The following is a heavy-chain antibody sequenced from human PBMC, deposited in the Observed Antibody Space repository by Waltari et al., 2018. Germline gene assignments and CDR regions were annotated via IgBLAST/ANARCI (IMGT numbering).Heavy chain of an antibody. J-gene: IGHJ4*02. V-gene: IGHV3-23*01. CDR3: AKYPVKTGYSYVTY. CDR2: ISGSGGST. CDR1: GFTFSSYA. Sequence: EVQLLESGGGLVQPGGSLRLSCAASGFTFSSYAMSWVRQAPGKGREGVARISGSGGSTYNADSVKGRFSIARDNSKNTLYLQMNSLRAEDTAVFYCAKYPVKTGYSYVTYWGQGTLVTVSS. D-gene: IGHD5-18*01.